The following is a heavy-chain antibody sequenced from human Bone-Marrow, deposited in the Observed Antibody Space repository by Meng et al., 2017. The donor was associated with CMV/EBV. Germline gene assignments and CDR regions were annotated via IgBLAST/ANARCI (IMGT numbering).Heavy chain of an antibody. Sequence: GESLKISCAASGFTFSSYVMSWVRQAPGKGLEWVSAISGSGNTYYADSVKGRFTISRDNSKNTLYLQMNSLRAEDTAVYYCAKELKTIAAAERYGMDVWGQGTTVTVSS. CDR3: AKELKTIAAAERYGMDV. D-gene: IGHD6-13*01. J-gene: IGHJ6*02. CDR1: GFTFSSYV. V-gene: IGHV3-23*01. CDR2: ISGSGNT.